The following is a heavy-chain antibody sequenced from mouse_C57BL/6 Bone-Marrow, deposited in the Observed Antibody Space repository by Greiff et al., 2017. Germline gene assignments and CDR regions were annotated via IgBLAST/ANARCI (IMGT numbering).Heavy chain of an antibody. J-gene: IGHJ3*01. Sequence: QVQLQQSGAELVRPGASVTLSCKASGYTFTDYEMPWVKQTPVHGLEWIGAIDPETGGTAYNQKFKGKAILTADKSSSTAYMELRSLTSEDSAVYYCTRGWGWLLWFAYWGQGNLVTVSA. CDR1: GYTFTDYE. CDR3: TRGWGWLLWFAY. V-gene: IGHV1-15*01. D-gene: IGHD2-3*01. CDR2: IDPETGGT.